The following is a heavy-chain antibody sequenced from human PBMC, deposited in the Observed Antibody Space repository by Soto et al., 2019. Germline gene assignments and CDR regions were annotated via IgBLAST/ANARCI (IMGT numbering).Heavy chain of an antibody. D-gene: IGHD2-15*01. Sequence: GGSLRLSCAASGFTFSSYAMHWVRQAPGKGLEWVAVISYDGSNKYYADSVKGRFTISRDNSKNTLYLQMNSLRAEDTAVYYCARGPGVVVAAFYDPWGQGTLVTVSS. CDR2: ISYDGSNK. V-gene: IGHV3-30-3*01. CDR3: ARGPGVVVAAFYDP. J-gene: IGHJ5*02. CDR1: GFTFSSYA.